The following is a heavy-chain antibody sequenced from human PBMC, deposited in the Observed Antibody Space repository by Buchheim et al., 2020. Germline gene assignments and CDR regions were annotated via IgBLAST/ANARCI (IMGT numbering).Heavy chain of an antibody. CDR3: ARDRSYAMDV. V-gene: IGHV3-74*03. CDR1: GFSFSNSW. J-gene: IGHJ6*02. CDR2: INSDGSTT. Sequence: EVQLVESGGGLVQPGGSLRLSCAASGFSFSNSWMHWVRQAPGKGLVWVSHINSDGSTTTYADSVEGRFTISRDNAKNTVYLQMNSLRVEDTAVYYCARDRSYAMDVWGQGTT.